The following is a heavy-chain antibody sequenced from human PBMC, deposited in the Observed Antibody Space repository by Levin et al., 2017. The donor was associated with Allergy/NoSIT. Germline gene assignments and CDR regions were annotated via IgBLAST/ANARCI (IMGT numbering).Heavy chain of an antibody. J-gene: IGHJ4*02. V-gene: IGHV3-21*01. Sequence: GESLKISCAASGFTFSSYSMNWVRQAPGKGLEWVSSISSSSSYIYYADSVKGRFTISRDNAKNSLYLQMNSLRAEDTAVYYCAGNWNNGHWGQGTLVTVSS. CDR2: ISSSSSYI. D-gene: IGHD1/OR15-1a*01. CDR1: GFTFSSYS. CDR3: AGNWNNGH.